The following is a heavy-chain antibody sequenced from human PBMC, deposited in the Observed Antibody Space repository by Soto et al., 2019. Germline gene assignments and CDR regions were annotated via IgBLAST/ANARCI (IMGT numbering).Heavy chain of an antibody. J-gene: IGHJ4*02. D-gene: IGHD4-4*01. CDR2: IYYSGST. V-gene: IGHV4-30-4*01. CDR1: GGSISSGDYY. Sequence: PSETLSLTCTVSGGSISSGDYYWSWIRQPPGKGLEWIGYIYYSGSTYYNPSLKSRVTISVDTSKNQFSLKLSSVTAADTAVYYCASWTTVTPWTSDWGQGTLVTVSS. CDR3: ASWTTVTPWTSD.